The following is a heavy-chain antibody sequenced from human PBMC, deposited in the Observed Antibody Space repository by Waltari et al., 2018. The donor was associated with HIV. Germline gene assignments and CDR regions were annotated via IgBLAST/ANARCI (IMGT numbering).Heavy chain of an antibody. Sequence: QVQLHQWGAGLLKPSETLSLNCGVYGGSFRGHYWTWIRQPPGQGLEWIGEVNHSGSTNYTPSLKSRVTMSSDTSKTQFSLKLTSVTAADTAVYYCATGMSSGKSVDYWGQGTLVTVSS. CDR1: GGSFRGHY. CDR3: ATGMSSGKSVDY. J-gene: IGHJ4*02. D-gene: IGHD3-10*01. V-gene: IGHV4-34*01. CDR2: VNHSGST.